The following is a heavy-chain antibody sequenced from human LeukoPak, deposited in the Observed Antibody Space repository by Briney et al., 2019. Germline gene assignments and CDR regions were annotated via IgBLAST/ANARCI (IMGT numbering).Heavy chain of an antibody. J-gene: IGHJ4*02. Sequence: SETLSPTCTVSGGSISSSSYYWGWIRQPPGKGLEWIGSIYYSGSTNYNPSLKSRVTISVDKSKNQFSLKLSSVTAADTAVYYCARAVFLPGGGSYDWGQGTLVTVSS. CDR1: GGSISSSSYY. CDR3: ARAVFLPGGGSYD. V-gene: IGHV4-39*07. CDR2: IYYSGST. D-gene: IGHD1-26*01.